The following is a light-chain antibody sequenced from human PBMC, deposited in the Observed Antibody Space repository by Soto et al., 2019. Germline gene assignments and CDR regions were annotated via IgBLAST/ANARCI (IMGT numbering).Light chain of an antibody. CDR3: QQYNSYSQT. CDR2: KAS. CDR1: QSISSW. J-gene: IGKJ1*01. Sequence: EIRVTQSASTLSASIGDRVTITCRASQSISSWLAWYQQKPGKAPKLLIYKASSLESGVPSRFSGSGSGTEFTLTISSLQPDDFATYYCQQYNSYSQTFRHATKV. V-gene: IGKV1-5*03.